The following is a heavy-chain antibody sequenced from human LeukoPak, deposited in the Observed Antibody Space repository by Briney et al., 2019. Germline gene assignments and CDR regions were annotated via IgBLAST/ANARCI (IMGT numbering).Heavy chain of an antibody. CDR1: GYTFTGYY. J-gene: IGHJ5*02. CDR2: IIPNSGGT. V-gene: IGHV1-2*02. CDR3: ARGVIAYSGSYQPNWFDP. D-gene: IGHD1-26*01. Sequence: GASVKVSCKASGYTFTGYYMHWVRQAPGQGLEWMGWIIPNSGGTNYAQKFQGRVTMTRDTSISTPYMELSRLRSDDTAVYYCARGVIAYSGSYQPNWFDPWGQGTLVTVSS.